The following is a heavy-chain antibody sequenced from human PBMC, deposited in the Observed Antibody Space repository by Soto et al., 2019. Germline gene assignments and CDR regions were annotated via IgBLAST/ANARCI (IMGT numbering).Heavy chain of an antibody. CDR3: ATDLKTGTERGTFDY. D-gene: IGHD1-1*01. J-gene: IGHJ4*02. CDR1: GFTFNNAW. V-gene: IGHV3-15*01. Sequence: EVQLVESGGGLVKPGGSLRLSCAASGFTFNNAWMSWVRQAPGKGLEWVGRIKSNTDGGTVDYAAPVNGRFTISRDDSKNTVYLQMNSLKTEDTAVYYCATDLKTGTERGTFDYWGQGTLVTVSS. CDR2: IKSNTDGGTV.